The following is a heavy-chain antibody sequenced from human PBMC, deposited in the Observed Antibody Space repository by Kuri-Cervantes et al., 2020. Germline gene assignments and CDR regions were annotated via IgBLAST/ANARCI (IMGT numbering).Heavy chain of an antibody. Sequence: ASVKVSCKASGYTFTSYGISWVRQAPGQGLEWMGWISAYNGNTNYAQKLQGRVTMTTDTSTSTAYMELRSLRSDDTAVYYCARVPGPQLPGLSFLYYSDYWGQGTLVTVSS. CDR2: ISAYNGNT. CDR1: GYTFTSYG. J-gene: IGHJ4*02. V-gene: IGHV1-18*01. D-gene: IGHD2-2*01. CDR3: ARVPGPQLPGLSFLYYSDY.